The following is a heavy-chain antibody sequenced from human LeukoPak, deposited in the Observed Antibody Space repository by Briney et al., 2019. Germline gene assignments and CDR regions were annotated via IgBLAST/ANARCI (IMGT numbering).Heavy chain of an antibody. CDR2: ISNDGSST. D-gene: IGHD3/OR15-3a*01. CDR1: GFTFSVYW. Sequence: PGGSLRLSCAASGFTFSVYWMHWVRQAPGKGLVWVSRISNDGSSTTYADSVKGRFTISGDDAKNTVYLQMNSLRAEDTAVYYCVRDSPTGYYTDHWGQGTLVTVSS. J-gene: IGHJ4*02. CDR3: VRDSPTGYYTDH. V-gene: IGHV3-74*01.